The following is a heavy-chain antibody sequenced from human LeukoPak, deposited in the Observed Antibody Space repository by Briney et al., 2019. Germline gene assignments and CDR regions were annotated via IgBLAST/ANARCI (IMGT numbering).Heavy chain of an antibody. CDR2: IYYSGST. CDR3: ARDLSTPAAVDAFDI. V-gene: IGHV4-39*02. D-gene: IGHD6-13*01. J-gene: IGHJ3*02. CDR1: GGSISSSSYY. Sequence: PSETLSLTCTVSGGSISSSSYYWGWIRQPPGKGLEWIGSIYYSGSTYYNPSLKSRVTISVDTSKNQFSLKLSSVTAADTAVYYCARDLSTPAAVDAFDIWGQGTMVTVSS.